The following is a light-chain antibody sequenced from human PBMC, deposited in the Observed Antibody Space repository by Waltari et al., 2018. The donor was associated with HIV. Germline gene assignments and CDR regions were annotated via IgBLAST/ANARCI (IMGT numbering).Light chain of an antibody. CDR2: YVS. Sequence: QSALTQPRSVSGSPGQSVTLSCPVARSDVGGYNYVACYQQHPGKAPNLLSYYVSKRPARGPDRFSGSKSGNTASLSISGRQAEDEADYSSCSYAGTDTPYFFGTGTNVTVL. J-gene: IGLJ1*01. CDR1: RSDVGGYNY. CDR3: CSYAGTDTPYF. V-gene: IGLV2-11*01.